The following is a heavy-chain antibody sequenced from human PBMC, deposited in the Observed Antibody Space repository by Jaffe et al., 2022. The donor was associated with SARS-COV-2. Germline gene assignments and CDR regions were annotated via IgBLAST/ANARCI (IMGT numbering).Heavy chain of an antibody. CDR3: ARGASIIYYYGSGYGMDV. V-gene: IGHV4-59*01. Sequence: QVQLQESGPGLVKPSETLSLTCTVSGGSISSYYWSWIRQPPGKGLEWIGYIYYSGSTNYNPSLKSRVTISVDTSKNQFSLKLSSVTAADTAVYYCARGASIIYYYGSGYGMDVWGQGTTVTVSS. CDR2: IYYSGST. D-gene: IGHD3-10*01. CDR1: GGSISSYY. J-gene: IGHJ6*02.